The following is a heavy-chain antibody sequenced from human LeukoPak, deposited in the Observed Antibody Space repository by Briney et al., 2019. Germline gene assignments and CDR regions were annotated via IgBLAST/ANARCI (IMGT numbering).Heavy chain of an antibody. Sequence: GGSLRLSCAASGFTFSSYAMSWVRQPPGKGLEWASVISGSGGSTYYADSVRGRFTLSRDNSKDTVYLQMNSLRAEDTAVYYCAKGGRGYVPFDYWGQGTLVTVSS. CDR1: GFTFSSYA. D-gene: IGHD5-12*01. V-gene: IGHV3-23*01. CDR2: ISGSGGST. J-gene: IGHJ4*02. CDR3: AKGGRGYVPFDY.